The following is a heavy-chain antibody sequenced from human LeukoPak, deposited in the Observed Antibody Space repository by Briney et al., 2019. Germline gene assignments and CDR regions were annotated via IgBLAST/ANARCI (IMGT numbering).Heavy chain of an antibody. D-gene: IGHD3-3*01. CDR2: ISSNGGST. CDR3: ARDRSYDFWSGYYSWFDP. CDR1: GFTFSSYA. V-gene: IGHV3-64*01. J-gene: IGHJ5*02. Sequence: PGGSLRLSCAASGFTFSSYAMHWVRQAPGKGLEYVSAISSNGGSTYYANSVKGRFTISRDNSKNTLYLQMGSLRAEDMAVYYCARDRSYDFWSGYYSWFDPWGQGTLVTVSS.